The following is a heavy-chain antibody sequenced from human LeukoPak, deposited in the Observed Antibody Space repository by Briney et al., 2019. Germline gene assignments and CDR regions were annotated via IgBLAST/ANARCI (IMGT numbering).Heavy chain of an antibody. V-gene: IGHV1-2*02. CDR3: ARDPPAAITYYGMDV. CDR2: INPNSGGT. CDR1: GYTFTGYY. Sequence: GASVKVSCKASGYTFTGYYMHWVRQAPGQGLEWMGWINPNSGGTNYAQKFQGRVTMTRDTSISTAYVELSRLRSDDTAVYYCARDPPAAITYYGMDVWGQGTTVTVSS. D-gene: IGHD2-2*01. J-gene: IGHJ6*02.